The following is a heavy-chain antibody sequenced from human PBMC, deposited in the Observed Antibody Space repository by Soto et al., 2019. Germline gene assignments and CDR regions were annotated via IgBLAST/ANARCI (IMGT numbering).Heavy chain of an antibody. D-gene: IGHD3-10*01. J-gene: IGHJ4*02. CDR3: GTPPGGGGY. CDR1: GFTVSNNY. Sequence: EVQLVESGGGLIQPGGSLRLSCAVSGFTVSNNYMSWVRQAPGKGLEGVSVIYSGGYTAYGDSVKGRFTISRDNSKNTLLLKMNSRGAHDTVFYSCGTPPGGGGYWGQGTLVTVSS. CDR2: IYSGGYT. V-gene: IGHV3-53*01.